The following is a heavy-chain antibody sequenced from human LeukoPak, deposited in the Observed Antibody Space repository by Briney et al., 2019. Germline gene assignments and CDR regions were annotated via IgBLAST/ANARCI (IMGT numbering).Heavy chain of an antibody. D-gene: IGHD6-19*01. CDR2: ISYDGSNK. CDR1: GFTFSSYA. Sequence: QSEGSLRLSCAASGFTFSSYAMHWVRQAPGKGLEWVAVISYDGSNKYYADSVKGRFTISRDNSKNTLYLQMSSLRAEDTAVYYCARDFEMNSSGWYYSYFDYWGQGTLVTVSS. J-gene: IGHJ4*02. V-gene: IGHV3-30-3*01. CDR3: ARDFEMNSSGWYYSYFDY.